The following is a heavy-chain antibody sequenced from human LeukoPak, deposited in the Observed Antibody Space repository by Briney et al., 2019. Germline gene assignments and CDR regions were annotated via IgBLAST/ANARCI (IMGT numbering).Heavy chain of an antibody. CDR3: AKGPLSFGELLS. J-gene: IGHJ5*02. CDR2: ISGSGGST. Sequence: PAGSLRLSCAASGFTFSSYAKSWVRHAPGKGLEGLSAISGSGGSTYYADSVKGRFTISRDNSKNTLYLQMNSLSAEDTAVYYCAKGPLSFGELLSWGQGTLVTVSS. CDR1: GFTFSSYA. D-gene: IGHD3-10*01. V-gene: IGHV3-23*01.